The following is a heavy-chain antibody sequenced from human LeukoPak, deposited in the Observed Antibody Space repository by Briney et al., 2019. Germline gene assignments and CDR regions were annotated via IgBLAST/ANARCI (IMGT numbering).Heavy chain of an antibody. CDR2: IYYSGST. Sequence: SETLSLTCTVSGGSISSNNYYWGWIRQPPGKGLKWIGSIYYSGSTYYNPSLKSRVTISVDTSKNQFSLKLRSVTAADTTVYYCARHSFPDYYDSSGYPNWFDPWGQGTLVTVSS. V-gene: IGHV4-39*01. CDR3: ARHSFPDYYDSSGYPNWFDP. CDR1: GGSISSNNYY. D-gene: IGHD3-22*01. J-gene: IGHJ5*02.